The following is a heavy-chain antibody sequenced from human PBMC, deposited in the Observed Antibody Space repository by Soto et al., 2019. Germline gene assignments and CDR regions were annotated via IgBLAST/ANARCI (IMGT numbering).Heavy chain of an antibody. J-gene: IGHJ4*02. Sequence: SVKVSCKVSGSRFSNYVISWVRQAPGHGLEWLGRIIPIFNSTKYAQNFQGRVTITADKSTSTASLELSSLRSDDTAVYFCAREGRGKKAGYNGLVSLDYWGQGTLVTVSS. CDR2: IIPIFNST. V-gene: IGHV1-69*06. CDR1: GSRFSNYV. CDR3: AREGRGKKAGYNGLVSLDY. D-gene: IGHD2-2*02.